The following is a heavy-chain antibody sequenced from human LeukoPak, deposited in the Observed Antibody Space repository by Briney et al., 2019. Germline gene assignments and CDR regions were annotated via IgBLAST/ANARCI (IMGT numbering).Heavy chain of an antibody. CDR3: VRGDFDF. J-gene: IGHJ4*02. V-gene: IGHV3-7*04. Sequence: GGSLRLSCATSGFTFTTYWMSWVRQAPGKGLEWVATLNHYGGDKYYVDSVKGRFTISRDNAKSSLYLQMNSLRAEDTAVYYCVRGDFDFWGQGTLVTVSS. CDR1: GFTFTTYW. CDR2: LNHYGGDK.